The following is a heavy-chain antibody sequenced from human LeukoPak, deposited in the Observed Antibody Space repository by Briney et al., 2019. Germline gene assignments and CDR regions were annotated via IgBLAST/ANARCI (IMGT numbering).Heavy chain of an antibody. Sequence: SETLSLTCAVYGGSFSGYYWSWIRQPPEKGLEWIGEINHSGSTNYNPSLKSRVTISVDTSKSQFSLKLSSMTAADTAVYYCARVAEGAKWYFDLWGRGTLVTVSS. D-gene: IGHD1-14*01. CDR1: GGSFSGYY. CDR2: INHSGST. V-gene: IGHV4-34*01. CDR3: ARVAEGAKWYFDL. J-gene: IGHJ2*01.